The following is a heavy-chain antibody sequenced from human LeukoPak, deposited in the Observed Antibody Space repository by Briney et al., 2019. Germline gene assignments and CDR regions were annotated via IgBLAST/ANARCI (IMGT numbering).Heavy chain of an antibody. CDR3: ARDHVSPPGSPYGSGSYAFDI. J-gene: IGHJ3*02. Sequence: GGSLRLSCAASGFTFSSYGMHWVRQAPGKGLEWVAVISYDGSNKYYADSVKGRFTISRDNSKNTLYLQMNSLRAEDTAVYYCARDHVSPPGSPYGSGSYAFDIWGQGTMVTVSS. D-gene: IGHD3-10*01. CDR2: ISYDGSNK. V-gene: IGHV3-30*03. CDR1: GFTFSSYG.